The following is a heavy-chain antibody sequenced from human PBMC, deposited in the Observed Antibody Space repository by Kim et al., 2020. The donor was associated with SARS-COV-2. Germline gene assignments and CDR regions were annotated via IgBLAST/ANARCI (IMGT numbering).Heavy chain of an antibody. CDR3: ARDSYPDY. Sequence: ASVKVSCKASGYNFNDYYIHWVRQAPGQGLEWMGWINPNGGETNYAEKFHERVSMTRDTSINTAYVELYSLAFDDTAGYYCARDSYPDYWGQGTLVTVSS. V-gene: IGHV1-2*02. J-gene: IGHJ4*02. CDR2: INPNGGET. CDR1: GYNFNDYY.